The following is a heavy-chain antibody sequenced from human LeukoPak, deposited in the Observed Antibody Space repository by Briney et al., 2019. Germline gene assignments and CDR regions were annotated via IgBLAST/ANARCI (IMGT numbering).Heavy chain of an antibody. CDR3: ARVGEQQLVTNWFDP. CDR2: INPNSGGT. J-gene: IGHJ5*02. Sequence: ASVKVSCKASGYTFTGYYMHWVRQAPGQGLEWMGWINPNSGGTNYAQKFQGRVTMPRDTSISTAYMELSRLRSDDTAVYYCARVGEQQLVTNWFDPWGQGTLVTVSS. V-gene: IGHV1-2*02. CDR1: GYTFTGYY. D-gene: IGHD6-13*01.